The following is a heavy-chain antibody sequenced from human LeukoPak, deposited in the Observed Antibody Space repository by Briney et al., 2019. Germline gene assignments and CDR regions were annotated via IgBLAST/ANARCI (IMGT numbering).Heavy chain of an antibody. J-gene: IGHJ4*02. CDR3: AKDGSGWYPMYYFDY. CDR1: GFTFSFYS. CDR2: IRYDGSNK. Sequence: GGSLRLSCAASGFTFSFYSMNWVRQAPGKGLEWVAFIRYDGSNKYYADSVKGRFTISRDNSKNTLYLQMNSLRAEDTAVYYCAKDGSGWYPMYYFDYWGQGTLVTVSS. V-gene: IGHV3-30*02. D-gene: IGHD6-19*01.